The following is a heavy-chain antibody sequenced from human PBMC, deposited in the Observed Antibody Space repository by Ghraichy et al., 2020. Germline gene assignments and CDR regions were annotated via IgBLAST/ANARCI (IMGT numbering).Heavy chain of an antibody. CDR1: GGSISSHY. CDR3: VAGGGWLPDY. D-gene: IGHD6-19*01. Sequence: SQTLSLTCTVSGGSISSHYWNWIRQPPGKGLEWSGYVHNSGTTKYNPSLQSRVTISEDTSKNQFSLKMTSVTAADTAVYYCVAGGGWLPDYWGQGILVTVSS. J-gene: IGHJ4*02. V-gene: IGHV4-59*11. CDR2: VHNSGTT.